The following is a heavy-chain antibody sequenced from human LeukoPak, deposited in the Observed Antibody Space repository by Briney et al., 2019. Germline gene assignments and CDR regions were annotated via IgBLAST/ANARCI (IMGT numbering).Heavy chain of an antibody. CDR3: ARLSPSYYDFWSGYYSPDY. J-gene: IGHJ4*02. D-gene: IGHD3-3*01. V-gene: IGHV4-34*01. Sequence: SETLSLTCAVYGGSFSGYYWSWIRQPPGKGLEWIGEINHSGSTNYNPSLKSRVTISVDTSKNQFSLKLSSVTAADTAVYYCARLSPSYYDFWSGYYSPDYWGQGTLVTVSS. CDR1: GGSFSGYY. CDR2: INHSGST.